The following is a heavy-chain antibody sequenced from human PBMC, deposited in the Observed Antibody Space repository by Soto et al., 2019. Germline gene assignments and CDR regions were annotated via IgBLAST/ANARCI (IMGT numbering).Heavy chain of an antibody. D-gene: IGHD3-3*01. CDR2: VSGSGGST. J-gene: IGHJ5*02. CDR1: GFIFGSHA. Sequence: GGSLRLSCVGSGFIFGSHAMSWVRQAPGKGLEWVSSVSGSGGSTHFPDFLKGRFSSSRDNSKNTLYLEMNSLRVEDTAVYYCVKDLPLWSGYSFSENHWGQGTLVTV. V-gene: IGHV3-23*01. CDR3: VKDLPLWSGYSFSENH.